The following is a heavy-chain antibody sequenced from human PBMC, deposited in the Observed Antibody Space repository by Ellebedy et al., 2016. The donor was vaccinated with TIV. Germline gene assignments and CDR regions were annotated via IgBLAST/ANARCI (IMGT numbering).Heavy chain of an antibody. CDR2: IYPGDSDV. V-gene: IGHV5-51*01. Sequence: GESLKISXKGSGYNFPRYWIGWVRQMPGKGLEWMGIIYPGDSDVRYSPSFQGQVTISADKSIDTACLTWSSLKAADSAMYYCASNLDRVVAGYWGRGTLVTVSS. D-gene: IGHD2-15*01. J-gene: IGHJ4*02. CDR3: ASNLDRVVAGY. CDR1: GYNFPRYW.